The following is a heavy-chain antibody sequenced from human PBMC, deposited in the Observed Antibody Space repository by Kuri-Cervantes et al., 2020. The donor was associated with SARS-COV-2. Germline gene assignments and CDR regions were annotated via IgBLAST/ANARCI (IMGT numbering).Heavy chain of an antibody. CDR2: IYYSGST. Sequence: GSLRLSCTVSGGSVSSGSYYWSWIRQPPGKGLEWIGYIYYSGSTCYNPSLKSRVTISVDTSKNQFSLKLSSVTAADTAVYYCARDRSGSGLSWFDPWGQGTLVTVSS. CDR1: GGSVSSGSYY. D-gene: IGHD6-19*01. V-gene: IGHV4-61*01. CDR3: ARDRSGSGLSWFDP. J-gene: IGHJ5*02.